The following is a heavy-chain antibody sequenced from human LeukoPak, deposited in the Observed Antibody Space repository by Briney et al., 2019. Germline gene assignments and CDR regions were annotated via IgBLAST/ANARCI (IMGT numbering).Heavy chain of an antibody. D-gene: IGHD3-3*01. V-gene: IGHV1-8*01. CDR2: MNPNSGNT. CDR1: GYTFTSYD. CDR3: ARGANGDFWGLVEGFNYFDY. Sequence: GASVKVSCKASGYTFTSYDINWVRQATGQGLEWMGWMNPNSGNTGYAQKFQGRGTMTRNTSITTAYLELSSLRSEDTAVYYCARGANGDFWGLVEGFNYFDYWGQGTLVTGSS. J-gene: IGHJ4*02.